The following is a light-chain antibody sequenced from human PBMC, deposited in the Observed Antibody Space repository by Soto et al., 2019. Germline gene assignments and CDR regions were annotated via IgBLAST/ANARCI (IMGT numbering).Light chain of an antibody. CDR2: GNS. CDR1: SSNIGAGYD. J-gene: IGLJ2*01. Sequence: QSALTQPPSVSGAPGQRVTISCTGSSSNIGAGYDVHWYQQLPGTAPKLLIYGNSNRPSGVPDRFSGSKSGASASLAITGLQAEDEADYYCQSYDSSLSVPPVVFGGGTKLTVL. CDR3: QSYDSSLSVPPVV. V-gene: IGLV1-40*01.